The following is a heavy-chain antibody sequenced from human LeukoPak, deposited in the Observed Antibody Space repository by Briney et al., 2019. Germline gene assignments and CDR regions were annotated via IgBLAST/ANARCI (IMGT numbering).Heavy chain of an antibody. CDR3: ARVMADSYYYYYYMDV. V-gene: IGHV4-39*01. D-gene: IGHD3-22*01. CDR1: GGSISSSSYY. CDR2: IYYSGST. J-gene: IGHJ6*03. Sequence: SETLSLTCTVSGGSISSSSYYWGWVRQPPGKGLEWIGSIYYSGSTYYNPSLKRRVTISVDTSKNQFSLKLSSVTAADTAVYYCARVMADSYYYYYYMDVWGKGTTVTISS.